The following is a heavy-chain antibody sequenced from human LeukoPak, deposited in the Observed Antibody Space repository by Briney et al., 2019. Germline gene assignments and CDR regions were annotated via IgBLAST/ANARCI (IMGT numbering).Heavy chain of an antibody. CDR1: GFTFSSYG. CDR2: IRYDGSNK. V-gene: IGHV3-30*02. Sequence: GGSLRLSCAASGFTFSSYGMHWVRQAPGKGLEWVAFIRYDGSNKYYADSVKGRFTISRDNSKNTLYLQMNSLRAEDTTVYYCAKVGYGDPYYYYYYMDVWGKGTTVTISS. J-gene: IGHJ6*03. CDR3: AKVGYGDPYYYYYYMDV. D-gene: IGHD4-17*01.